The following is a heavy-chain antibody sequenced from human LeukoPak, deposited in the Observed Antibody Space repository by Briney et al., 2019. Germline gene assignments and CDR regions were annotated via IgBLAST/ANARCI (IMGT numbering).Heavy chain of an antibody. Sequence: SETLSLTCTVSGGSISSSSYYWGWIRQPPGKGLEWIASIYYSGSTYYNPSLKSRVTISVDTSKNQFSLKLSSVTAADTAVYYCASVGGSSSGPYYYYYYMDVWGKGTTVTVPS. CDR2: IYYSGST. V-gene: IGHV4-39*07. CDR3: ASVGGSSSGPYYYYYYMDV. CDR1: GGSISSSSYY. J-gene: IGHJ6*03. D-gene: IGHD6-6*01.